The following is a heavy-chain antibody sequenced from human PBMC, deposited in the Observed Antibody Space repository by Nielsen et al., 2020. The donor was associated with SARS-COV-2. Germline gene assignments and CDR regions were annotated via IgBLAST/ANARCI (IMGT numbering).Heavy chain of an antibody. V-gene: IGHV3-11*05. CDR2: ISNSNRYT. CDR1: GFNFSNYF. J-gene: IGHJ4*02. CDR3: AGGGVLWFAELPDY. D-gene: IGHD3-10*01. Sequence: GGSLRLSCAASGFNFSNYFMAWIRQVPGKGLHSVSYISNSNRYTKYADSVMGRFTISRDNTKNSLFLQMNSLRAEDTAFYYCAGGGVLWFAELPDYWGQGTLVTVSS.